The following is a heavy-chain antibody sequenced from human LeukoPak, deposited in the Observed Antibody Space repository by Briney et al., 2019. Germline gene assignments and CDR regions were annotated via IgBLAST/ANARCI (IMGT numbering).Heavy chain of an antibody. J-gene: IGHJ4*02. CDR2: INHSGST. V-gene: IGHV4-38-2*02. Sequence: SETLSLTCTVSGYSISSGYYWGWIRQPPGKGLEWIGEINHSGSTNYNPSLKSRVTISVDTSKNQFSLKLSSVTAADTAVYYCATQYGSGSDYYFDYWGQGTLVTVSS. CDR3: ATQYGSGSDYYFDY. D-gene: IGHD3-10*01. CDR1: GYSISSGYY.